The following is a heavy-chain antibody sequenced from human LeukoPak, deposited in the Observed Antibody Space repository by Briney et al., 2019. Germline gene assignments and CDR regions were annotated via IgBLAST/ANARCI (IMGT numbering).Heavy chain of an antibody. CDR3: ARDSYYYDSSGYYSL. V-gene: IGHV3-33*01. Sequence: PGRSLRLSCAASGFTFSGYGMHWVRQAPGKGLEWVAVIWYDGSNKYYADSVKGRFTISRDNSKNTLYLQMNSLRAEDTAVYYCARDSYYYDSSGYYSLWGQGTMVTVSS. D-gene: IGHD3-22*01. J-gene: IGHJ3*01. CDR1: GFTFSGYG. CDR2: IWYDGSNK.